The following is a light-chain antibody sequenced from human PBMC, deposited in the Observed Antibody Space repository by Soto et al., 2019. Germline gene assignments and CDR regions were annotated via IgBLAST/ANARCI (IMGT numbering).Light chain of an antibody. CDR2: GAS. V-gene: IGKV3-15*01. CDR3: QPYNTWLPWP. CDR1: QSVSSN. J-gene: IGKJ1*01. Sequence: EIVVTQYTATLSLSPGERATLSCRASQSVSSNLAWYQQRPGQAPRLLIYGASTRATGIPARFSGSGSGTEFTLTISSLQSEDLAVYYCQPYNTWLPWPFGQVTKAAI.